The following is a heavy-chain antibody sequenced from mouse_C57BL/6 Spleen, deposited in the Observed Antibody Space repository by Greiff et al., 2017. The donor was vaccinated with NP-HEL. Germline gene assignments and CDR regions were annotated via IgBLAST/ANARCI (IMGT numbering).Heavy chain of an antibody. CDR2: IYPRSGNT. Sequence: VHLVESGAELARPGASVKLSCKASGYTFTSYGISWVKQRTGQGLEWIGEIYPRSGNTYYNEKFKGKATLTADKSSSTAYMELRSLTSEDSAVYFCARSFYYGSSPRDYWGQGTTLTVSS. CDR1: GYTFTSYG. V-gene: IGHV1-81*01. J-gene: IGHJ2*01. CDR3: ARSFYYGSSPRDY. D-gene: IGHD1-1*01.